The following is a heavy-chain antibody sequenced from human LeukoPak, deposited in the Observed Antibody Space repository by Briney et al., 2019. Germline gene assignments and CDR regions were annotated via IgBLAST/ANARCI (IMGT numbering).Heavy chain of an antibody. V-gene: IGHV3-21*01. CDR2: ISSSSTYI. D-gene: IGHD5-12*01. CDR1: GFTFSSYS. J-gene: IGHJ3*02. Sequence: GGSLRLSCAASGFTFSSYSMNWVRQAPGKGLEWVSSISSSSTYIYYADSVKGRFTISRDNSKNSLFLQMNSLRAEDTAVYYCATPYRGWLRVGGYDIWGQGTMVTVSS. CDR3: ATPYRGWLRVGGYDI.